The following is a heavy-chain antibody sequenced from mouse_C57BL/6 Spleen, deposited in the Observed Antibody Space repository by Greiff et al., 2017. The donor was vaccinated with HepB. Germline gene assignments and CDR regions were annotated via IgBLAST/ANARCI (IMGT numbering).Heavy chain of an antibody. CDR3: ARDSGYPAWFAY. J-gene: IGHJ3*01. D-gene: IGHD2-2*01. Sequence: DVHLVESGPGMVKPSQSLSLTCTVTGYSITSGYDWHWIRHFPGNKLEWMGYISYSGSTNYNPSLKSRISITHDTSKNHFFLKLNSVTTEDTATYYCARDSGYPAWFAYWGQGTLVTVSA. CDR1: GYSITSGYD. CDR2: ISYSGST. V-gene: IGHV3-1*01.